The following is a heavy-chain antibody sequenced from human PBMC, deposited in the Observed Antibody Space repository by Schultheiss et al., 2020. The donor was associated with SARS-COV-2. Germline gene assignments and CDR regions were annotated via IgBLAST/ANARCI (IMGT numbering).Heavy chain of an antibody. Sequence: GESLKISCAASGFTFSSYAMSWVRQAPGKGLEWVSAISGSGGSTYYADSVKGRFTISRDNSKNTLFLQMNSLRAEDTAIYYCARRATRCVDLWGQGTLVTVSS. CDR1: GFTFSSYA. CDR2: ISGSGGST. V-gene: IGHV3-23*01. J-gene: IGHJ5*02. CDR3: ARRATRCVDL. D-gene: IGHD2-2*01.